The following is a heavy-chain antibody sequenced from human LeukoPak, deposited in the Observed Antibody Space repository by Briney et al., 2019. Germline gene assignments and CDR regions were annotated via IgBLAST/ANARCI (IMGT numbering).Heavy chain of an antibody. D-gene: IGHD5-24*01. V-gene: IGHV3-20*04. CDR1: GFTFDDYG. CDR2: INWNGGST. Sequence: GGSLRLSCAASGFTFDDYGMSWVRQAPGKGLEWVSGINWNGGSTGYADSVKGRFTISRDNAKNSLYLQMNSLRAEDTALYYCAKEMATTWDHWYFDLWGRGTLVTVSS. CDR3: AKEMATTWDHWYFDL. J-gene: IGHJ2*01.